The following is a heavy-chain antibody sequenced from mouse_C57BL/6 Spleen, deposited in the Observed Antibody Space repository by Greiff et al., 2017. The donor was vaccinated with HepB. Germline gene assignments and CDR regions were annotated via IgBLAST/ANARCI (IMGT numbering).Heavy chain of an antibody. Sequence: EVKLMESGGGLVQPGGSLSLSCAASGFTFTDYYMSWVRQPPGKALEWLGFIRNKANGYTTGYSASVKGRFTISRDNSQSILYLQMNALRAEDSATYYCARSLGAKSYFDYWGQGTTLTVSS. CDR3: ARSLGAKSYFDY. V-gene: IGHV7-3*01. CDR2: IRNKANGYTT. CDR1: GFTFTDYY. J-gene: IGHJ2*01. D-gene: IGHD1-1*01.